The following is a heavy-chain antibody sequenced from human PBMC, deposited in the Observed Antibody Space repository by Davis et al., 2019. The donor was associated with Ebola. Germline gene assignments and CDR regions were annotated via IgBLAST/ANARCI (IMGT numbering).Heavy chain of an antibody. CDR3: ARNGRGDYVGWFDP. D-gene: IGHD4-23*01. CDR1: GGSISSSNW. CDR2: IYHGGST. V-gene: IGHV4-4*02. Sequence: SETLSLTCAVSGGSISSSNWWSWVRQTPGKGLEWIGEIYHGGSTNYNPSLKSRVTISVDKSKNQFSLKLSSVTAADTAVYYCARNGRGDYVGWFDPWGQGTLVTVSS. J-gene: IGHJ5*02.